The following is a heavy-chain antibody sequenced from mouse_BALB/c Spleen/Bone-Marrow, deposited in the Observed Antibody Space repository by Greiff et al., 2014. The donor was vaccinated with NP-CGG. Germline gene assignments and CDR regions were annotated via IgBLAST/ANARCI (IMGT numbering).Heavy chain of an antibody. CDR1: GYSFTGYF. CDR2: INPYNGDT. J-gene: IGHJ2*01. Sequence: EVKVEESGPELVKPGASVKISCKASGYSFTGYFMNWVKQSHGESLEWIGRINPYNGDTFNNQKFKGKATLTVDKSFSTAHMELLSLTSEDSAVYYCGRGVYGCFDYWGQGTTLTVSS. D-gene: IGHD1-2*01. V-gene: IGHV1-37*01. CDR3: GRGVYGCFDY.